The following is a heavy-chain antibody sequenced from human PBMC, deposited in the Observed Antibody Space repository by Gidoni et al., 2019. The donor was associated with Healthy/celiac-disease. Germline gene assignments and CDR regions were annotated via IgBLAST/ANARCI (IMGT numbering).Heavy chain of an antibody. J-gene: IGHJ4*02. Sequence: QVQLVESGGGVVQPGRSLRLSCAASGFTFSSYGMHWVRQAPGKGLEWVAVISYDGSNKYYADSVKGRFTISRDNSKNTLYLQMNSLRAEDTAVYYCAKDIVLMVYGWSGGMDYWGQGTLVTVSS. D-gene: IGHD2-8*01. V-gene: IGHV3-30*18. CDR2: ISYDGSNK. CDR1: GFTFSSYG. CDR3: AKDIVLMVYGWSGGMDY.